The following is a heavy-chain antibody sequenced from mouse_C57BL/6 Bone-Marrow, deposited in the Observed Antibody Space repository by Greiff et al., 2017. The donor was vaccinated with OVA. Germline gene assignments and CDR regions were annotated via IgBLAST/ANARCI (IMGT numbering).Heavy chain of an antibody. V-gene: IGHV1-72*01. CDR2: IDPNSGGT. CDR3: ARHPCGSSHWYYEV. CDR1: GYTFTSYW. J-gene: IGHJ1*03. Sequence: QVQLQQPGAELVKPGASVKLSCKASGYTFTSYWMHWVKQRPGRGLEWIGRIDPNSGGTKYNEKFKSKATLTVDKPSSTAYMQLSSLTSEASAVYDCARHPCGSSHWYYEVWGTGTTVTVSS. D-gene: IGHD1-1*01.